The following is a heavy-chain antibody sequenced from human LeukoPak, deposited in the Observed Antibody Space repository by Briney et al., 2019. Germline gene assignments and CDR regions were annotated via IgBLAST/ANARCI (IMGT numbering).Heavy chain of an antibody. Sequence: PSETLSLTCTVSGGSISSSSYYWGWIRQPPGKGLEWIGSIYYSGSTYYNPSLKSRVTISVDTSKNQFSLKLSSVTAADTAVYYCARQARITNNWFDPWRQGTLVTVSP. D-gene: IGHD3-10*01. CDR3: ARQARITNNWFDP. J-gene: IGHJ5*02. CDR1: GGSISSSSYY. V-gene: IGHV4-39*01. CDR2: IYYSGST.